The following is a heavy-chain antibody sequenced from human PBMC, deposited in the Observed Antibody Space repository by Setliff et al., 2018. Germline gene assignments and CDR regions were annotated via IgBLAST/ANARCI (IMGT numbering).Heavy chain of an antibody. V-gene: IGHV4-4*07. D-gene: IGHD3-3*01. J-gene: IGHJ4*02. CDR2: IYTSGST. Sequence: SETLSLTCTVSGDSISNYYWNWIRQPAGKGLEWIGRIYTSGSTNYNPSLKSRVTISVDTSKNQLSLKLRSVIAADTGVYYCRFWDGNYKNDYWGQGTLVTVS. CDR3: RFWDGNYKNDY. CDR1: GDSISNYY.